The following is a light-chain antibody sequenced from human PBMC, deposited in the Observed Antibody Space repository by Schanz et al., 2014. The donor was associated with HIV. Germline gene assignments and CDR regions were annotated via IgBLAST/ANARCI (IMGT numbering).Light chain of an antibody. V-gene: IGKV3-11*01. CDR1: RTVSNY. J-gene: IGKJ2*01. Sequence: EIVLTQSPATLSLSPGERATLSCRASRTVSNYLAWYQQKPGQAPRLLIYDASNRATGVPARFSGSGSGTDFTLTISSLEPEDFAVYFCQQFGYSPPYTFGQGTKLEIK. CDR2: DAS. CDR3: QQFGYSPPYT.